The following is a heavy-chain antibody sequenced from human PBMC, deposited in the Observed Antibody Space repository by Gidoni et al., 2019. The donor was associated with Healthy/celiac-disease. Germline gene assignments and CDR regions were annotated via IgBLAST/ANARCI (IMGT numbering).Heavy chain of an antibody. V-gene: IGHV3-23*01. CDR1: GFTFSSYA. Sequence: EVQLLESGGGLVQPGGSLRLSCAASGFTFSSYAMSWVRQAPGKGLEWVSAISGSGGSTYYADSVKGRFTISRDNSKNTLYLQMNSLRAEDTAVYYCAKVGRDGYAKRSSYFDYWGQGTLVTVSS. CDR3: AKVGRDGYAKRSSYFDY. CDR2: ISGSGGST. J-gene: IGHJ4*02. D-gene: IGHD5-12*01.